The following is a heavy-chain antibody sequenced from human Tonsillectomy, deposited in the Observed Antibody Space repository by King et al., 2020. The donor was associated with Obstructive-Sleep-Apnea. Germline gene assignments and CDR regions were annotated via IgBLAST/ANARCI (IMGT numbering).Heavy chain of an antibody. CDR2: SSAYNGNT. CDR1: GYTFTSYG. Sequence: QLVQSGAEVKKPGASVKVSCKASGYTFTSYGIRWVRQAPGQGLEWMGWSSAYNGNTNYAQKLQGRVTMTTDTSTSTDYMELRSLRSDYTAVYYCARDRMYYDFWGGYYRGYYYGMDVWGQGTTVTVSS. D-gene: IGHD3-3*01. V-gene: IGHV1-18*04. J-gene: IGHJ6*02. CDR3: ARDRMYYDFWGGYYRGYYYGMDV.